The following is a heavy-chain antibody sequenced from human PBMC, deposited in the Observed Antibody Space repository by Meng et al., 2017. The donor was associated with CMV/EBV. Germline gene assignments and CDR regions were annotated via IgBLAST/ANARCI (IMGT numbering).Heavy chain of an antibody. D-gene: IGHD2-2*01. J-gene: IGHJ6*02. CDR1: GGTFSSHA. CDR3: ARYRFCSSITCHARGHYYNYGMDV. V-gene: IGHV1-69*05. Sequence: SVKVSCKASGGTFSSHAISWVRQAPGQGLEWMGGIIPLFGTANYAQKFQGRVTITTDESTSTAYMELNSLRSEDTAVYHCARYRFCSSITCHARGHYYNYGMDVWGQGTTVTVSS. CDR2: IIPLFGTA.